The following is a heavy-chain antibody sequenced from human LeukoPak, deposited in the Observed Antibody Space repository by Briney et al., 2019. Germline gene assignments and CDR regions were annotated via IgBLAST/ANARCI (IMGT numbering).Heavy chain of an antibody. CDR3: ARGLWFEGYTLFDA. V-gene: IGHV4-61*01. Sequence: PSQTLSLTCTVSGGFISSGSYYWSWIRQPPGKGLEWIGYIYYSGSTNYNPSLKSRVAISVDTSKNQFSLKLGSVTAADTAVYYCARGLWFEGYTLFDAWGQGTLVTVSS. D-gene: IGHD3-10*01. J-gene: IGHJ5*02. CDR1: GGFISSGSYY. CDR2: IYYSGST.